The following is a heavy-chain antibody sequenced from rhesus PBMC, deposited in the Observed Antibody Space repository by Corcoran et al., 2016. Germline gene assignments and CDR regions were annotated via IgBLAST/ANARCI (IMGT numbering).Heavy chain of an antibody. D-gene: IGHD2-21*01. Sequence: QVTLKESGPALVKPTQTLTLTCTFAGFSLSTSGMGGGWIRQPPGKTLEWLAHIYWDDDKRYRTSLKSRLTISKDTSKNQVVLTMTNVDPVDTATYYCARSPSSILYFDSWGQGVLVTVSS. CDR1: GFSLSTSGMG. V-gene: IGHV2-1*01. J-gene: IGHJ4*01. CDR2: IYWDDDK. CDR3: ARSPSSILYFDS.